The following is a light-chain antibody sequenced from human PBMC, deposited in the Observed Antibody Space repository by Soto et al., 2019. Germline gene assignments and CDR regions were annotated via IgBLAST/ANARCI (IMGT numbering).Light chain of an antibody. Sequence: AIRMTQSPSSLSASTGDRVTITCRASQGISSYLAWYQQKPWKAPKLLIYAASTLQSGVPSRFSGSGSGTYFTLTISCLQSEDFATYYCQQYYSYPLTFGGGTKVELK. V-gene: IGKV1-8*01. CDR3: QQYYSYPLT. J-gene: IGKJ4*01. CDR1: QGISSY. CDR2: AAS.